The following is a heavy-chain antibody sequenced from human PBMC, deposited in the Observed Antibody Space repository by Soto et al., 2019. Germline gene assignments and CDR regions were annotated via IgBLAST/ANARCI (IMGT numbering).Heavy chain of an antibody. J-gene: IGHJ4*02. CDR2: IYYSGST. Sequence: QVQLQESGPGLVKSSETLSLTCTVSGGSMSGNYWSWIRQPPGKGLEWIGYIYYSGSTNYNPSLKSRVTISVDTSKNQFSLKLTSVTAADTAVYFCARGGWYVDDWGQGTLVTVSS. CDR1: GGSMSGNY. V-gene: IGHV4-59*01. D-gene: IGHD6-19*01. CDR3: ARGGWYVDD.